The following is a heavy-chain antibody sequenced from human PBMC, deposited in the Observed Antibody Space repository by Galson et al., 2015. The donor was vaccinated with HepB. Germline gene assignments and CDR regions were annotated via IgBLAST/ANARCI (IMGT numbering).Heavy chain of an antibody. J-gene: IGHJ6*02. CDR1: GFTFSNAW. V-gene: IGHV3-15*01. Sequence: SLRLSCAASGFTFSNAWMSWVRQAPGKGLEWVGRIKSKTDGGTADYAAPVKGRFTISRDDSKNTLYLQMNSLKTEDTAVYYCGWVCFFPGMEVWGPGNTVTVSS. CDR2: IKSKTDGGTA. D-gene: IGHD1-26*01. CDR3: GWVCFFPGMEV.